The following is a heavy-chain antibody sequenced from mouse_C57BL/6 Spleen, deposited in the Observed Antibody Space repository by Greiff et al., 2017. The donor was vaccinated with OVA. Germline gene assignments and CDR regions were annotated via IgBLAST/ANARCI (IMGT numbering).Heavy chain of an antibody. Sequence: DVMLVESGGGLVKPGGSLKLSCAASGFTFSDYGMHWVRQAPEKGLEWVAYISSGSSTIYYADTVKGRFTISRDNAKNTLFLQMTSLRSEDTAMYYCARERFDYGSTWFAYWGQGTLVTVSA. CDR3: ARERFDYGSTWFAY. J-gene: IGHJ3*01. D-gene: IGHD1-1*01. CDR2: ISSGSSTI. V-gene: IGHV5-17*01. CDR1: GFTFSDYG.